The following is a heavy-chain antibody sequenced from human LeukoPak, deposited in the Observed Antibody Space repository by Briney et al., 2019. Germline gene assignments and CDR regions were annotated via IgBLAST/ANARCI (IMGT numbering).Heavy chain of an antibody. CDR2: IYYSGST. D-gene: IGHD3-3*01. V-gene: IGHV4-59*08. CDR1: GGSISSYY. CDR3: ASGEDFWSGYYTLGY. Sequence: SETLSLTCTVSGGSISSYYWSWIQQPPGKGLEWIGYIYYSGSTNYNPSLKSRVTISVDTSKNQFSLKLSSVTAADTAVYYCASGEDFWSGYYTLGYWGQGTLVTVSS. J-gene: IGHJ4*02.